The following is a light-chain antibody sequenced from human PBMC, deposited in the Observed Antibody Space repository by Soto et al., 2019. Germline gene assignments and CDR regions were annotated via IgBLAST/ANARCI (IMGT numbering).Light chain of an antibody. J-gene: IGLJ2*01. V-gene: IGLV1-44*01. Sequence: QSVLTQPHSVSGTPGQRVIISCSGGSSNIGGHSVNWYQQLPGTAPKLLIHSNGQRPSGVPERFSGSKSGTSGSLAISGLQSEDEADYYWAVWDDSLNGVVFGGGTKLTVL. CDR2: SNG. CDR1: SSNIGGHS. CDR3: AVWDDSLNGVV.